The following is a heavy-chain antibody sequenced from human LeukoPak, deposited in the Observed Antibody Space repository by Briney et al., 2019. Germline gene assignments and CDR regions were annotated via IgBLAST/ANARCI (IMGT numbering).Heavy chain of an antibody. D-gene: IGHD3-22*01. CDR3: ARHEISSGYSFDY. Sequence: GESLKISCKGSGYSFSTYWIGWVRQMPGKGQEWMGIIYPGDSDTRYSPSFQGQVTISADKSISTAYLQWSSLKASDTAMYYCARHEISSGYSFDYWGQGTLVTVSS. J-gene: IGHJ4*02. V-gene: IGHV5-51*01. CDR2: IYPGDSDT. CDR1: GYSFSTYW.